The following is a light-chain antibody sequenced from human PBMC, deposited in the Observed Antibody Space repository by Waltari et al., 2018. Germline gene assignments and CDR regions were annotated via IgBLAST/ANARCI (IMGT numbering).Light chain of an antibody. V-gene: IGLV1-51*02. CDR1: SSNIGNNY. CDR2: ENN. Sequence: QSVLTQPPSMSAAPGQKVTISCSGSSSNIGNNYVSWYQQLPGTAPKLLIYENNKRPSGIPDRFSGSKSGTSATLGITGLQTGDEADYYCGTWDNSLRVFGGGTKLTVL. CDR3: GTWDNSLRV. J-gene: IGLJ3*02.